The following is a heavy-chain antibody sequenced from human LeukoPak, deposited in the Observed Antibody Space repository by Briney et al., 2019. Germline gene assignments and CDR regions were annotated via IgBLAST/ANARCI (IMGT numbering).Heavy chain of an antibody. J-gene: IGHJ6*02. Sequence: GASVRVSCKASGYTFTSYGISWGRQAPGQGLEWMGWVSAYNGNTNYAQKLQGRVTMTTDTSTSTAYMELRSLRSDDTAVYYCARDLYSSSWYHYYYGMDVWGQGTTVTVSS. D-gene: IGHD6-13*01. CDR1: GYTFTSYG. CDR3: ARDLYSSSWYHYYYGMDV. CDR2: VSAYNGNT. V-gene: IGHV1-18*01.